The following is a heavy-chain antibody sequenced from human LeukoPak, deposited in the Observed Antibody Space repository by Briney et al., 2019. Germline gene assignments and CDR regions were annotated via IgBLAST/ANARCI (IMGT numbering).Heavy chain of an antibody. CDR2: IYYSGST. J-gene: IGHJ6*02. D-gene: IGHD2-21*02. V-gene: IGHV4-59*08. CDR1: GGSISSYY. CDR3: ARHYCGGDCYAYYYYGLDV. Sequence: PSETLSLTCTVSGGSISSYYWSWIRQPPGKGLEWIGYIYYSGSTNYNPSLKSRVTISVDTSKNQFSLKLSSVTAADTAVYYCARHYCGGDCYAYYYYGLDVWGQGTTVTVSS.